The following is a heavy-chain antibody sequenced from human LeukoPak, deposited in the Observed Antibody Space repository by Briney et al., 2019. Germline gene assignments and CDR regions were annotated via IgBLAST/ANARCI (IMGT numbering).Heavy chain of an antibody. CDR2: ISSSSTI. V-gene: IGHV3-48*01. Sequence: GGSLRLSCAASGFTFSSYGMNWVRQAPGKGLEWVSYISSSSTIYYADSGKGRFTISRDNAKNSLYLQVNSLRAEDTAVYYCAREHTPYGSGCTAAYWGQGTLVTVSS. CDR3: AREHTPYGSGCTAAY. D-gene: IGHD6-19*01. CDR1: GFTFSSYG. J-gene: IGHJ4*02.